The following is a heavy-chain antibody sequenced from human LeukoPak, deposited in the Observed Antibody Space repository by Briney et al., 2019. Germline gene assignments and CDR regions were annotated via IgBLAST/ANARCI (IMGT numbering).Heavy chain of an antibody. Sequence: ASVKVSCKASGYTFTSYGISWVRQAPGQGLEWMGWISACIGNKNYAQKLQGRVTMTTATSTSTAYMELRSLRSEDTAVYSCARDNIAARGDYWGQGTLVTVSS. D-gene: IGHD6-6*01. CDR1: GYTFTSYG. CDR2: ISACIGNK. V-gene: IGHV1-18*01. CDR3: ARDNIAARGDY. J-gene: IGHJ4*02.